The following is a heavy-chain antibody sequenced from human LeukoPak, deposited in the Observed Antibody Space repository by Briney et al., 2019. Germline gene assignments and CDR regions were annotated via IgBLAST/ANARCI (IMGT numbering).Heavy chain of an antibody. CDR1: GGSISNYY. D-gene: IGHD2-15*01. CDR2: IYSSGST. V-gene: IGHV4-4*07. Sequence: SETLSLTCTVSGGSISNYYWSWIRQPAGKGLEWIGRIYSSGSTDYNPSLKSRVTISVDTSKNQFSLKLSSVTAADTAVYYCASDPLGYCSGGSCYTGHSFDYWGQGTLVTVSS. CDR3: ASDPLGYCSGGSCYTGHSFDY. J-gene: IGHJ4*02.